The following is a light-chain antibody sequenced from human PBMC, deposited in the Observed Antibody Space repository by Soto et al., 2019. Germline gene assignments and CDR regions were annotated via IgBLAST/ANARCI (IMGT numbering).Light chain of an antibody. Sequence: QSVLTQPASVSGSPGQSITISCTGTSSDVGSYNLVSWYQQHPDKAPKLIICEGTKRPSGVSNRFSGSKSGNTASLTISGLQAEDEADYYCCSFTGTSNYYVFGTGTKVTVL. CDR3: CSFTGTSNYYV. J-gene: IGLJ1*01. CDR1: SSDVGSYNL. V-gene: IGLV2-23*01. CDR2: EGT.